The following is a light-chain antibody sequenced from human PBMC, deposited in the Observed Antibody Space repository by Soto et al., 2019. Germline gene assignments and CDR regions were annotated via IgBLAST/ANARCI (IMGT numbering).Light chain of an antibody. CDR2: DVS. J-gene: IGLJ2*01. CDR3: SSYTSSSMVV. Sequence: QSALTQPASVSGSPGQSITISCTGTSSDVGGYNYVSWYQQHPGKAPKLMIYDVSNRTSGVSNRFSGSKSGNTASLTISGLQAEDEADYYCSSYTSSSMVVFGGGTKVTVL. V-gene: IGLV2-14*01. CDR1: SSDVGGYNY.